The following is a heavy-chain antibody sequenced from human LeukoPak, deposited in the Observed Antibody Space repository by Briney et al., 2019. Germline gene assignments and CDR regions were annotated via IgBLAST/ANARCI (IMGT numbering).Heavy chain of an antibody. J-gene: IGHJ4*02. Sequence: SSETLSLTCSVSGGSISDYYWSWLRQPPGKGLEWIGYIYYSGSTNYNPSLKSRVTISVDTSKNQFSLKLRSVTTADTAVYYCARGDDYVWGSYRFWGQGTLVTVSS. CDR3: ARGDDYVWGSYRF. CDR2: IYYSGST. D-gene: IGHD3-16*02. V-gene: IGHV4-59*01. CDR1: GGSISDYY.